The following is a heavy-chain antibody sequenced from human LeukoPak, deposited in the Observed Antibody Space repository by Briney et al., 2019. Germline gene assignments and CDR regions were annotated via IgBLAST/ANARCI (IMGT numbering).Heavy chain of an antibody. CDR2: IIPILGIA. CDR3: ARAGRELLHHY. CDR1: GGTFSSYA. D-gene: IGHD1-26*01. V-gene: IGHV1-69*04. J-gene: IGHJ4*01. Sequence: SVKVSCKASGGTFSSYAISWVRQAPGQGLEWMGRIIPILGIANYAQKFQGRVTITADKSTSTAYMGLSSLRSEDTAVYYCARAGRELLHHYWGQGTLVTVSS.